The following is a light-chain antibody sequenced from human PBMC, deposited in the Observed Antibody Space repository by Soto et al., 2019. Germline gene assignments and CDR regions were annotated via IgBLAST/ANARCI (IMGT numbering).Light chain of an antibody. V-gene: IGKV3-15*01. CDR1: QSVNTL. CDR3: QQYHNSPPET. CDR2: GTS. Sequence: EVVMTQSPATLSVSPGERVTLSCRASQSVNTLLAWYQQKPGQAPRLLIFGTSKRAIGIPERFSGSGSETDFTLTISSLQSEDFAVYFCQQYHNSPPETFGQGTRLEIK. J-gene: IGKJ2*01.